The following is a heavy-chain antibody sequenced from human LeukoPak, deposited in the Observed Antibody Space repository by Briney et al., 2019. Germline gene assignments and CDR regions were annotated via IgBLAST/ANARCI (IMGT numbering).Heavy chain of an antibody. CDR3: AKVGYDSSGYYYFDY. CDR2: ISGSGGST. D-gene: IGHD3-22*01. Sequence: GGSLRLSCVASGFTFSSYAMSWVRQAPGKGLEWVSAISGSGGSTYYADSVKGRFTISRDNSKNTLYLQMNSLRAEDTAVYYCAKVGYDSSGYYYFDYWGQGTLVTVSS. CDR1: GFTFSSYA. V-gene: IGHV3-23*01. J-gene: IGHJ4*02.